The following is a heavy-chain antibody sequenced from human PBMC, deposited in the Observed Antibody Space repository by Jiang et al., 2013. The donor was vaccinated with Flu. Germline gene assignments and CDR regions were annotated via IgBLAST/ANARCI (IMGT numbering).Heavy chain of an antibody. CDR1: GGSFSGYY. CDR3: ARHQSYYDSSGYYLLISGYFDL. CDR2: INHSGST. D-gene: IGHD3-22*01. J-gene: IGHJ2*01. V-gene: IGHV4-34*01. Sequence: LLKPSETLSLTCAVYGGSFSGYYWSWIRQPPGKGLEWIGEINHSGSTNYNPSLKSRVTISVDTSKNQFSLKLSSVTAADTAVYYCARHQSYYDSSGYYLLISGYFDLWGRGTLVTVSS.